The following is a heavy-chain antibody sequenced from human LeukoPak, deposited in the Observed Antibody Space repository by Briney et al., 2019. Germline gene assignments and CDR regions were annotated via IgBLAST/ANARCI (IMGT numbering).Heavy chain of an antibody. D-gene: IGHD3-22*01. J-gene: IGHJ4*02. CDR1: GYTFTSYG. CDR3: ASNYYDSSGYYYYAFDY. Sequence: ASVKVSCKASGYTFTSYGISRVRQAPGQGLEWMGWISAYNGNTNYALNLQGRVTMTTDTSTSTAYMELRSLKSDDTAMYYCASNYYDSSGYYYYAFDYWGQGTLVTVSS. CDR2: ISAYNGNT. V-gene: IGHV1-18*01.